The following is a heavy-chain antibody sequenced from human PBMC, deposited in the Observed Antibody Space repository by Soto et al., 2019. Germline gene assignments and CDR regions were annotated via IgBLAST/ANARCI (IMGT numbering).Heavy chain of an antibody. CDR1: GFTFSSYW. V-gene: IGHV3-74*01. Sequence: GSLRLSCAASGFTFSSYWMHWVRQAPGKGLVWVSRINSDGSSTSYADSVKGRFTISRDNAKNTLYLQMNSLRAEDTAVYYCARVGFRYYDSSGYYGNWFDPWGQGTLVTAPQ. CDR2: INSDGSST. D-gene: IGHD3-22*01. J-gene: IGHJ5*02. CDR3: ARVGFRYYDSSGYYGNWFDP.